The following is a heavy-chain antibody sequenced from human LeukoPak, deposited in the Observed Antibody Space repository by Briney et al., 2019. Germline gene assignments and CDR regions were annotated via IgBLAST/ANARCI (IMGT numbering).Heavy chain of an antibody. Sequence: SETLSLTCAVYGGSFSGYYWNWIRQPPGKGLEWIGEINHSGSTNYISSLKSRVTISIDTSKNQFSLKMSSVTAADTAVYYCARGLMGAGSSGVFDIWGQGTLVTVSS. D-gene: IGHD1-26*01. CDR1: GGSFSGYY. J-gene: IGHJ3*02. CDR2: INHSGST. V-gene: IGHV4-34*01. CDR3: ARGLMGAGSSGVFDI.